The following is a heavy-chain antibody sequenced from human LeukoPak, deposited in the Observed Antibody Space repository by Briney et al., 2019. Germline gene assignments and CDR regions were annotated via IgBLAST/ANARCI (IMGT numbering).Heavy chain of an antibody. Sequence: GESLKISCKGSGYRFTNYWIGWVRQMPGKGLEWMGIIYPGDSDTRYSPSFQGQVTISADKSISTAYLQWSSLKASDTAMYYCARLLYYYDSSGYYPGGFDYWGQGTLVTVSS. CDR2: IYPGDSDT. CDR1: GYRFTNYW. D-gene: IGHD3-22*01. V-gene: IGHV5-51*01. J-gene: IGHJ4*02. CDR3: ARLLYYYDSSGYYPGGFDY.